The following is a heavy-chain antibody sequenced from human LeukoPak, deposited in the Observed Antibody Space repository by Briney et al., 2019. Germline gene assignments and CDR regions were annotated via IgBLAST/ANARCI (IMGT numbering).Heavy chain of an antibody. D-gene: IGHD1-20*01. CDR3: ATVSKGSNWSWAPVFDY. V-gene: IGHV1-24*01. Sequence: ASVKVSCKVSGYTLTELSMHWVRQAPGKGLEWMGGFDPEDGETIYAQKFQGRVTMTEDTSTDTAYMELSSLRSEDTAVYYCATVSKGSNWSWAPVFDYWGQGTLVTVSS. CDR2: FDPEDGET. J-gene: IGHJ4*02. CDR1: GYTLTELS.